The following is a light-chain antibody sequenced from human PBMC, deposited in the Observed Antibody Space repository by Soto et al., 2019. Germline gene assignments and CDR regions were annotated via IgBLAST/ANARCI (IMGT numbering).Light chain of an antibody. CDR3: QQYSNSRS. V-gene: IGKV3-15*01. Sequence: QYPVPLSLTPGEKATPSCRASQSVSTWLAWYQQKPGQAPSLLIYGASTWATGIPARFSGSGSGTEFTLAISSLQSDDFAVYYCQQYSNSRSFGQGTQVDIK. J-gene: IGKJ1*01. CDR1: QSVSTW. CDR2: GAS.